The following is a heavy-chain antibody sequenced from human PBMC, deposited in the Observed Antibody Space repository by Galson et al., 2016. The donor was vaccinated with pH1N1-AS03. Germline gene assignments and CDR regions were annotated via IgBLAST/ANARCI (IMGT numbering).Heavy chain of an antibody. CDR1: GGSMTSPDW. CDR3: AREPWGSTQGEY. V-gene: IGHV3-53*01. Sequence: LSLTCAVSGGSMTSPDWWTWVRQPPGKGLEWVSVIYGGGDTFYADSVKGRFTISRDNSKNTVYLQMNSLRVEDAAVYYCAREPWGSTQGEYWGQGTLVTVSS. D-gene: IGHD3-16*01. J-gene: IGHJ4*02. CDR2: IYGGGDT.